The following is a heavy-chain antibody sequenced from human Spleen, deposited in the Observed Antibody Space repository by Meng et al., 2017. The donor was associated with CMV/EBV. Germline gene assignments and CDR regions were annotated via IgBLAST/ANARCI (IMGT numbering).Heavy chain of an antibody. V-gene: IGHV1-69*10. CDR1: GGTFSNYA. J-gene: IGHJ6*02. D-gene: IGHD3-10*01. CDR2: IIPILDTP. Sequence: SVKVSCKASGGTFSNYAISWVRQAPGQGLEWMGGIIPILDTPNYAQRFQDRVTITADKSTRTAHMELISLTTEDTAMYYCAITMVRAPIYGMDVWGQGTTVTVSS. CDR3: AITMVRAPIYGMDV.